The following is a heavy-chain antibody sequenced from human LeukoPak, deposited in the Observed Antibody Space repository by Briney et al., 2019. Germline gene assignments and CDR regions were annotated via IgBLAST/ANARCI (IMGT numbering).Heavy chain of an antibody. Sequence: ASVKVSCTASGYTFTSYGISWVRQAPGQGLEWMGWISGYNGNTNHAQKFQGRVTMTTDTSTTTAYMELRSLRSDDTAVYYCARVHRGDYAKNCDYWGQGTLVTVSS. CDR3: ARVHRGDYAKNCDY. V-gene: IGHV1-18*01. D-gene: IGHD4-17*01. J-gene: IGHJ4*02. CDR2: ISGYNGNT. CDR1: GYTFTSYG.